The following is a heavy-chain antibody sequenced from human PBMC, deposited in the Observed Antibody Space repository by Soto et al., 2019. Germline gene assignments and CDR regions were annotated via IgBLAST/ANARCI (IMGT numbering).Heavy chain of an antibody. Sequence: GGSLRLSCAASGFTFSDYYMSWIRQAPGKGLEWLSHISSSGNTIYYADSVQGRFAISRDNAKNSLFLQMSSLTADDTAVYYCARDDYGDSSQWGQGTLVTVSS. CDR1: GFTFSDYY. D-gene: IGHD4-17*01. V-gene: IGHV3-11*01. CDR2: ISSSGNTI. CDR3: ARDDYGDSSQ. J-gene: IGHJ4*02.